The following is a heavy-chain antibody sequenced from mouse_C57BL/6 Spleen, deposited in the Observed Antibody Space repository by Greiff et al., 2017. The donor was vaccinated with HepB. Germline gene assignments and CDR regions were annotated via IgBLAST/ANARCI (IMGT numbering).Heavy chain of an antibody. CDR2: IYPGDGDT. CDR1: GYAFSSYW. J-gene: IGHJ1*03. D-gene: IGHD1-1*01. V-gene: IGHV1-80*01. Sequence: QVQLKQSGAELVKPGASVKISCKASGYAFSSYWMNWVKQRPGKGLEWIGQIYPGDGDTNYNGKFKGKATLTADKSSSTAYMQLSSLTSEDSAVYVYARDYDGSRDWYFDVWGTGTTVTVSS. CDR3: ARDYDGSRDWYFDV.